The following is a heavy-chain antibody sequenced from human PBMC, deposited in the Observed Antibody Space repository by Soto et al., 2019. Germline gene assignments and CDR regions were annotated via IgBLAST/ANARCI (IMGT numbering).Heavy chain of an antibody. D-gene: IGHD1-26*01. V-gene: IGHV4-34*01. CDR2: INHSGNT. J-gene: IGHJ4*01. CDR3: ANLIVFHSSYYHDY. Sequence: SETPSLTRAVYGVPFSGYYWSWIRQSPGKGLEWIGEINHSGNTNYNPSLKSRVTMLVDTSKNQFSLSLSSVTAADTAVYYCANLIVFHSSYYHDYWGHGTLVTVSS. CDR1: GVPFSGYY.